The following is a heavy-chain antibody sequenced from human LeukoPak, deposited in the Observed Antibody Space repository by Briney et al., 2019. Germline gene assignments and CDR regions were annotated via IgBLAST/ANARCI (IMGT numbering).Heavy chain of an antibody. CDR2: VYHTAST. V-gene: IGHV4-61*01. J-gene: IGHJ6*02. Sequence: SETLSLTCTVSGGSVSSASYYWSWVRQPPEKGLEWIGYVYHTASTNYNPSLKSRVTISLDMSKNQFSLKLSSVTAADTAVYYCASVPILGVFTPCGTDVWGQGTTVTVSS. CDR1: GGSVSSASYY. D-gene: IGHD3-3*01. CDR3: ASVPILGVFTPCGTDV.